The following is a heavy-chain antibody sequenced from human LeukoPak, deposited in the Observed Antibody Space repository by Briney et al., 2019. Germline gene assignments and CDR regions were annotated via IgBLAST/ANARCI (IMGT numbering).Heavy chain of an antibody. Sequence: SETLSLTCTVSGGPISSYYWSWIRQPPGKGLEWIGYIYYSGSTNYNPSLKSRVTISVDTSKNQFSLKLSSVTAADTAVYYCAGGVSAPLDYWGQGTLVTVSS. CDR3: AGGVSAPLDY. V-gene: IGHV4-59*01. CDR2: IYYSGST. CDR1: GGPISSYY. D-gene: IGHD3-16*01. J-gene: IGHJ4*02.